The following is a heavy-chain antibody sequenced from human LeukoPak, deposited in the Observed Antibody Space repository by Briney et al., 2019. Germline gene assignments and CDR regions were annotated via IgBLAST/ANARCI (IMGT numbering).Heavy chain of an antibody. CDR2: ISSSGSTI. Sequence: GGSLRLSCAASGFTFSDYYMSWIRQAPGKGLEWVSYISSSGSTIYYADSVKGRFTISRDNSKNTLYLQMNSLRAEDTAVYYCARDQVVAATSRYYYYGMDVWGQGTTVTVSS. J-gene: IGHJ6*02. CDR3: ARDQVVAATSRYYYYGMDV. V-gene: IGHV3-11*01. CDR1: GFTFSDYY. D-gene: IGHD2-15*01.